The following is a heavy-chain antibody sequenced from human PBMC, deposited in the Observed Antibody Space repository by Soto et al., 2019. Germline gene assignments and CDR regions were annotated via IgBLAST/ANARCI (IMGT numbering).Heavy chain of an antibody. Sequence: SETLSLTCTVSGVSINSNTYYWGWIRQPPGKGLEWIGSIYYTGSTYYNPSLKSRVTMSIDTSKNQFSLKLSSVTAADTAVYYCASRSLYSYGADYWGRGTLVTVSS. D-gene: IGHD5-18*01. J-gene: IGHJ4*02. CDR3: ASRSLYSYGADY. CDR1: GVSINSNTYY. V-gene: IGHV4-39*01. CDR2: IYYTGST.